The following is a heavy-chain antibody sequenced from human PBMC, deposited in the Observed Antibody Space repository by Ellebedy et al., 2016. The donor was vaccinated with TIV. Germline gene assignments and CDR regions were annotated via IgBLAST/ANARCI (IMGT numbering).Heavy chain of an antibody. CDR2: ISGYNGNNSNR. Sequence: AASVKVSCKASGYTFASYGVTWVRQAPGQGLEWMGWISGYNGNNSNRIYAQKFQGRVTMTSDPSTATAHMELRSLRSDDTAVYYCARENKGRFEYWGQGTVVTVSS. CDR3: ARENKGRFEY. V-gene: IGHV1-18*04. D-gene: IGHD1/OR15-1a*01. J-gene: IGHJ4*02. CDR1: GYTFASYG.